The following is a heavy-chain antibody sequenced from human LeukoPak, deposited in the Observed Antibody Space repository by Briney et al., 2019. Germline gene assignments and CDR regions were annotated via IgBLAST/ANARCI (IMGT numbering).Heavy chain of an antibody. CDR1: GGAFSSYA. Sequence: XVKVSCKASGGAFSSYAISWVRQAPGQGVEWMGGIIPIFGTANYTQKFKGRVTITTDESKNKDYLELSSMGTEDTAVYYCARDVRILLYGPGSYYSPPWFDPWGQGTLVTVSS. CDR2: IIPIFGTA. CDR3: ARDVRILLYGPGSYYSPPWFDP. V-gene: IGHV1-69*05. D-gene: IGHD3-10*01. J-gene: IGHJ5*02.